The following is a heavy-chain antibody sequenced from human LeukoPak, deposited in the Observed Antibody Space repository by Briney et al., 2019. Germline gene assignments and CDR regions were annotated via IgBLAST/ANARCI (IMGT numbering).Heavy chain of an antibody. CDR3: ARVDYYDSSGYYGYFDY. Sequence: SVSSXXATWNWIRQSPSRGLEWLGTTYYRSKWYNDYAVSVKSRITINSDTSKNQFSLQLNSVTPEDTAVYYCARVDYYDSSGYYGYFDYWGQGTLVTVSS. J-gene: IGHJ4*02. CDR1: SVSSXXAT. D-gene: IGHD3-22*01. CDR2: TYYRSKWYN. V-gene: IGHV6-1*01.